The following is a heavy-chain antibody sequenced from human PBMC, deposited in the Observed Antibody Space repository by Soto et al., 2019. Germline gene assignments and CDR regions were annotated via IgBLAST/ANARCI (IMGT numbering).Heavy chain of an antibody. J-gene: IGHJ4*02. Sequence: LRVSCAASGFTVSSNYMSWVRQAPGKGLEWVSVIYSGGSTYYADSVKGRFTISRDNSKNTLYLQMNSLRAEDTAVYYCARVRFGLTMVRGVIFDYWGQGTLVTVSS. CDR2: IYSGGST. CDR1: GFTVSSNY. V-gene: IGHV3-53*01. CDR3: ARVRFGLTMVRGVIFDY. D-gene: IGHD3-10*01.